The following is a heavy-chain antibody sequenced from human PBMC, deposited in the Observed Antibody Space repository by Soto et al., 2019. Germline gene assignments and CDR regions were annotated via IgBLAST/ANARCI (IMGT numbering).Heavy chain of an antibody. D-gene: IGHD6-13*01. CDR1: GYTFTSYD. V-gene: IGHV1-8*01. CDR2: MNPNSGNT. Sequence: QVPLVQSGAEVKKPGASVKVSCKASGYTFTSYDINWVRQATGQGLEWMGWMNPNSGNTGYAQKFQGRVTMTRNTSISTAYMELSSLRSEDTAVYYCARGIAAAGYNWFDPWGQGTLVTVSS. CDR3: ARGIAAAGYNWFDP. J-gene: IGHJ5*02.